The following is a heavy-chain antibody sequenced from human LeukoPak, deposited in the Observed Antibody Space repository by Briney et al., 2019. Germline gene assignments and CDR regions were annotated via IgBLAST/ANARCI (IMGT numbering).Heavy chain of an antibody. Sequence: TWGSLRLSCAASGFTFSSYGMHWVRQAPGKGLEWVAFIRYDGSNKYYADSVKGRFTISRDNSKNTLYLQMNSLRAEDTAVYYCARATPNSSSWYYFDYWGQGTLVTVSS. CDR2: IRYDGSNK. D-gene: IGHD6-13*01. V-gene: IGHV3-30*02. CDR3: ARATPNSSSWYYFDY. CDR1: GFTFSSYG. J-gene: IGHJ4*02.